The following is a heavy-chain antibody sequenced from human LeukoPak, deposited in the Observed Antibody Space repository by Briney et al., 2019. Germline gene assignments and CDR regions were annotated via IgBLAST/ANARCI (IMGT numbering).Heavy chain of an antibody. CDR2: ISGSGGST. D-gene: IGHD6-13*01. V-gene: IGHV3-23*01. CDR1: GFTFSSDA. CDR3: AKAPRAAAGTYNGMDV. J-gene: IGHJ6*02. Sequence: HTGGSLRLSCAASGFTFSSDAMRWVRQAPGKGLEWVSAISGSGGSTYYADSVKGRFTISRDNSKTTLYLQMTSLRAEDTAVYYCAKAPRAAAGTYNGMDVWGQGTTVTVSS.